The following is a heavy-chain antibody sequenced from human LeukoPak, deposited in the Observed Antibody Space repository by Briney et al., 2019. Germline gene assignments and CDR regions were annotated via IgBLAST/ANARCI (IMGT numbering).Heavy chain of an antibody. D-gene: IGHD3-10*01. Sequence: SETLSLTCTVSGGSISSYYWSWIRQSPGKGLECIGYIHYTGSTNCNPSLKSRVTISVETSKNQFSLKLKSVTAADTAVYYCARGGYYGSGNDFRFDPWGQGTLVTVSS. CDR2: IHYTGST. J-gene: IGHJ5*02. CDR1: GGSISSYY. V-gene: IGHV4-59*01. CDR3: ARGGYYGSGNDFRFDP.